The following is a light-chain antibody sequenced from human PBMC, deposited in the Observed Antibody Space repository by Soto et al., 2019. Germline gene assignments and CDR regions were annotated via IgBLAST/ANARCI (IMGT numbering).Light chain of an antibody. Sequence: EIVLTQSPATLCLSPGERATLSCRASQSVGRHLAWYQQKPGQAPRLLIYDASNRATGVPARFSGSGSGTDFTLSISSLEPEDFAVYYCQQRNNWPPATFGGGTKVEIK. CDR3: QQRNNWPPAT. J-gene: IGKJ4*01. CDR2: DAS. CDR1: QSVGRH. V-gene: IGKV3-11*01.